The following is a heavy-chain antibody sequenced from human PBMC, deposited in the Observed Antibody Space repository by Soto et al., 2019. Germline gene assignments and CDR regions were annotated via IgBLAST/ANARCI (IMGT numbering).Heavy chain of an antibody. J-gene: IGHJ5*02. CDR3: AKSGTILLVNWFDP. Sequence: GESLKISCAASGFTFSSYAMSWVRQAPGKGLEWVSAISGSGGSTYYADSVKGRFTISRDNSKNTLYLQMNSLRAEDTAVYYCAKSGTILLVNWFDPWGQGTLVTVSS. CDR2: ISGSGGST. V-gene: IGHV3-23*01. CDR1: GFTFSSYA. D-gene: IGHD3-9*01.